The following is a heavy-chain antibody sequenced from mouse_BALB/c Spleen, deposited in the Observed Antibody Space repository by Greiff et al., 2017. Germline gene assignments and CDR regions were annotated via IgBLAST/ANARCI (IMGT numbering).Heavy chain of an antibody. Sequence: EVHLVESGGGLVQPGGSLRLSCATSGFTFTDYYMSWVRQPPGKALEWLGFIRNKANGYTTEYSASVKGRFTISRDNSQSILYLQMNTLRAEDSATYYCARDSNSLRGTATDYAMDYWGQGTSVTVSS. D-gene: IGHD1-2*01. V-gene: IGHV7-3*02. CDR1: GFTFTDYY. CDR3: ARDSNSLRGTATDYAMDY. J-gene: IGHJ4*01. CDR2: IRNKANGYTT.